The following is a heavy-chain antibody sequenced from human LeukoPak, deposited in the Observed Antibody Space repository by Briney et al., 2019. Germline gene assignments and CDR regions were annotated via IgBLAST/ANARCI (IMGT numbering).Heavy chain of an antibody. V-gene: IGHV1-69*13. D-gene: IGHD2-21*02. CDR1: GGTLSSYA. CDR3: ARVKPAYCGGDCYWYNWFDP. Sequence: APGEGSLKASGGTLSSYAISWVGQAPGQGVEWVGGILPIFGTANYAQKFQGRVTITADESTSTAYMELSSLRSEDTAVYYCARVKPAYCGGDCYWYNWFDPWGQGTLVTVSS. CDR2: ILPIFGTA. J-gene: IGHJ5*02.